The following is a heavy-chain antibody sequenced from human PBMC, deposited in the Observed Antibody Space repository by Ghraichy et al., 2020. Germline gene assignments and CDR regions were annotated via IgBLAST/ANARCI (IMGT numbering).Heavy chain of an antibody. CDR3: ARGRLFEYSSTRFDS. D-gene: IGHD6-6*01. CDR1: GGSVSSGSYY. Sequence: SETLSLTCTVSGGSVSSGSYYWSWIRQPPGKGLEWIGYIYYSGSTNYNPSLKSRVTISVDTSKNQFSLKLSSVTAADTAVYYCARGRLFEYSSTRFDSWGQGTLVTVSS. J-gene: IGHJ4*02. CDR2: IYYSGST. V-gene: IGHV4-61*01.